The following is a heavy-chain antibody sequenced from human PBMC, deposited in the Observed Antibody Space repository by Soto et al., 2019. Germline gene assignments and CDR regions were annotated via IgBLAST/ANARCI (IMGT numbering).Heavy chain of an antibody. J-gene: IGHJ4*02. V-gene: IGHV4-39*01. CDR2: VHYYGST. CDR3: ARLPHHMARECYFDI. D-gene: IGHD3-10*01. CDR1: GDSISRTNYY. Sequence: PSETLSLTCTVSGDSISRTNYYWGWIRQPPGKGLEWIGIVHYYGSTYYNPSLKSRLTISVDTSQVSLKLTSVTAADTALYYCARLPHHMARECYFDIWGPGTLVTVSS.